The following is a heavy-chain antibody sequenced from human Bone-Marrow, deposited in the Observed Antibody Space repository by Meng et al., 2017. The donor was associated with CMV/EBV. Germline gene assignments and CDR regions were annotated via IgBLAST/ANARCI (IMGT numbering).Heavy chain of an antibody. CDR1: GFAFSNFG. Sequence: GESLKISCVASGFAFSNFGMHWVRQAPGKGLEWVAAIWYDGSNYFHIDSVKGRFTISRDNSKNTLYLQMSSLRVEDTGVYYCAKREPGISGKTNTHNEGLDVWGQGTTVTVSS. CDR2: IWYDGSNY. J-gene: IGHJ6*02. V-gene: IGHV3-33*06. CDR3: AKREPGISGKTNTHNEGLDV. D-gene: IGHD1-20*01.